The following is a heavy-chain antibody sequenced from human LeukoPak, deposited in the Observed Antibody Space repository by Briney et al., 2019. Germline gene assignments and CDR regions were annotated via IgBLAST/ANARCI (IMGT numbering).Heavy chain of an antibody. J-gene: IGHJ5*02. CDR1: GYTFTGYY. Sequence: ASVKVSCKASGYTFTGYYIHWVRQAPGQGLECMGLINPNSGGTNYAQKFQGRVTMTRDTSISTAYMELSRLRSDDTAVYYCARSGSGSYFSWLDPWGPGTLVTVSS. V-gene: IGHV1-2*02. CDR2: INPNSGGT. D-gene: IGHD3-10*01. CDR3: ARSGSGSYFSWLDP.